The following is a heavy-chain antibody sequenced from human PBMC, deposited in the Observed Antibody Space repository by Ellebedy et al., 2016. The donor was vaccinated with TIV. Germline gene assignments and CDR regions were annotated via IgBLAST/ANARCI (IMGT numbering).Heavy chain of an antibody. Sequence: GESLKISCQGSGYSFCSYWIGWARQMPGKGLEWMGIIYPGNSATRYSPSVQGLVTISVDKSSSTAYLQWNSLKASDTAIYYCARALQYSDSWFGDSWGQGTLVTVSS. CDR2: IYPGNSAT. V-gene: IGHV5-51*01. CDR3: ARALQYSDSWFGDS. CDR1: GYSFCSYW. D-gene: IGHD3-10*01. J-gene: IGHJ4*02.